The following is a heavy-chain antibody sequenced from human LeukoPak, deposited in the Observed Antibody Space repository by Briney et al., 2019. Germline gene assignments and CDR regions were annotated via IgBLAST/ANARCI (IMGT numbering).Heavy chain of an antibody. CDR3: ARHYDSSAYWYYFDS. D-gene: IGHD3-22*01. Sequence: PSETLSLTCTVSGGSISSYYWSWIRQPPGKGLEWIGYIYYSGSTNYNPSLKSRVTISVDTSKNQFSLKLSSVTAADSAVYYCARHYDSSAYWYYFDSWGQGTLVTVSS. J-gene: IGHJ4*02. CDR1: GGSISSYY. CDR2: IYYSGST. V-gene: IGHV4-59*08.